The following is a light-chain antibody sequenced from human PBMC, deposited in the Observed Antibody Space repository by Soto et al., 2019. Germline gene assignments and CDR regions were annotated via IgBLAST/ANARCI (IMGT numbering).Light chain of an antibody. J-gene: IGLJ1*01. CDR3: SSYGGYNNVV. Sequence: GLAPPPPPARGPGQAGTLSRTGNRKDVGGYNYVSWFQQHPGKAPKLIIHEVNQRPSGVPDRFSGSKSGNTASLTVSGLQAEDEGTYYCSSYGGYNNVVFGTGTKVTVL. CDR1: RKDVGGYNY. V-gene: IGLV2-8*01. CDR2: EVN.